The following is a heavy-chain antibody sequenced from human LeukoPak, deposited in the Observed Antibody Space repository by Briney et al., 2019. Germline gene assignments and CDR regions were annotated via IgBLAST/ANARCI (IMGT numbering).Heavy chain of an antibody. V-gene: IGHV4-34*01. CDR1: GGSISGYY. D-gene: IGHD5-18*01. CDR3: ARGGGGYTYGYYH. Sequence: PSETLSLTCTVSGGSISGYYWSWIRQPPGKGLEWIGEINHSGSTNYNPSLKSRVTISVDTSKNQFSLKLTSVTAADTAVYYRARGGGGYTYGYYHWGQGTLVTVSS. J-gene: IGHJ4*02. CDR2: INHSGST.